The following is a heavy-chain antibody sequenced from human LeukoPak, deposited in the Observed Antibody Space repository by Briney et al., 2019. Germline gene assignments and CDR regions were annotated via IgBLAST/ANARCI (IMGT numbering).Heavy chain of an antibody. J-gene: IGHJ6*02. CDR2: INPSGGST. CDR1: GYTFTGYY. Sequence: ASVKVSCKASGYTFTGYYMHWVRRAPGQGLEWMGIINPSGGSTSYAQKFQGRVTMTRDTSTSTVYMELSSLRSEDTAVYYCARDGEEDTAMVWGYYYGMDVWGQGTTVTVSS. V-gene: IGHV1-46*01. CDR3: ARDGEEDTAMVWGYYYGMDV. D-gene: IGHD5-18*01.